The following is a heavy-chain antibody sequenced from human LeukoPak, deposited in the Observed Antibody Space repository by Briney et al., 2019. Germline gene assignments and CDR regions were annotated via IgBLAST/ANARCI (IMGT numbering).Heavy chain of an antibody. CDR3: ARESGAFTPFGF. Sequence: SETLSLTCAVSGGSILTTNWWSWVRQPPGKGLEWIGEVHLSGASNYNPSLKSRVSMSIDKSRNQLSLELTSVTAADTAIYYCARESGAFTPFGFWGQGTLVTVSS. D-gene: IGHD1-26*01. CDR1: GGSILTTNW. V-gene: IGHV4-4*02. J-gene: IGHJ4*02. CDR2: VHLSGAS.